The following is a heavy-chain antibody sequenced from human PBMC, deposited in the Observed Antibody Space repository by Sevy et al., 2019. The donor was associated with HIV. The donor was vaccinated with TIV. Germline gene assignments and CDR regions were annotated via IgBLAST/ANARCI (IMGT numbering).Heavy chain of an antibody. Sequence: ASVKVSCKASGGTFSSYAISWVRQAPGQGLEWVGGIIPIFGTANYAQKFQGRVTITADESTSTAYMELSSLRSEDTAVYYCARVTGSGSYRDYWGQGTLVTVSS. V-gene: IGHV1-69*13. CDR3: ARVTGSGSYRDY. D-gene: IGHD3-10*01. CDR1: GGTFSSYA. J-gene: IGHJ4*02. CDR2: IIPIFGTA.